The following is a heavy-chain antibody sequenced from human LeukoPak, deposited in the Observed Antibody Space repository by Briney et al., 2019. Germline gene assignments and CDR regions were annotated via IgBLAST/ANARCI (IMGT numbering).Heavy chain of an antibody. V-gene: IGHV4-59*01. Sequence: PSETLSLTCTVSGGSISSYYWSWIRQPPGKGLEWIGYIYYSGSTNYNPSLKSRVTISVDTSKNQFSLKLSSVTAADTAVYYCARDPRGLGWFDPWGQGTLVTVSS. J-gene: IGHJ5*02. D-gene: IGHD6-25*01. CDR2: IYYSGST. CDR3: ARDPRGLGWFDP. CDR1: GGSISSYY.